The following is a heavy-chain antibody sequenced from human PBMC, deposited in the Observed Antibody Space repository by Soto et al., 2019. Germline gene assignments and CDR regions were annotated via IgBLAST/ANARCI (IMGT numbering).Heavy chain of an antibody. Sequence: EVQLVESGGGLVKPGGSLRLSCAASGFTLSDHTMHWVRQAPGKGLEWVASIRSPATYIYYIESVRGRFTITRDDAKGSIYLPMNGLRADDTAMYYCARDRGIGYGTPTYAMDVWGQGTTVTFSS. J-gene: IGHJ6*02. D-gene: IGHD5-18*01. CDR1: GFTLSDHT. CDR2: IRSPATYI. CDR3: ARDRGIGYGTPTYAMDV. V-gene: IGHV3-21*01.